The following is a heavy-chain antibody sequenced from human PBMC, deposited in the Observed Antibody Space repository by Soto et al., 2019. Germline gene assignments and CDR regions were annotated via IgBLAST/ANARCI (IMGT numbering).Heavy chain of an antibody. CDR2: IYHSGST. J-gene: IGHJ6*02. CDR3: AGGLYCGGDCYSFYYYYGMDV. V-gene: IGHV4-38-2*01. D-gene: IGHD2-21*02. CDR1: GYSISSGYY. Sequence: SETLSLTCAVSGYSISSGYYWGWIRQPPGKGLEWIGSIYHSGSTYYSPSLKSRVTISVDTSKNQFSLKLSSVTAADTAVYYCAGGLYCGGDCYSFYYYYGMDVWGQGTTVTVSS.